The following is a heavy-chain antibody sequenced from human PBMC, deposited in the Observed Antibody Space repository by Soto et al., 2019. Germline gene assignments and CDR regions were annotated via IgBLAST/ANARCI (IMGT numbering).Heavy chain of an antibody. D-gene: IGHD6-6*01. CDR2: IDPSVSYT. J-gene: IGHJ6*02. CDR3: ARRGGAARGSYYYYGMDV. Sequence: ESLKISCKGSGYSFTSYWISWVRQMPGKGLEWMGRIDPSVSYTNYSPSFQGHVTISADKSISTAYLQWSSLKASDTAMYYCARRGGAARGSYYYYGMDVWGQGTTVTVSS. V-gene: IGHV5-10-1*01. CDR1: GYSFTSYW.